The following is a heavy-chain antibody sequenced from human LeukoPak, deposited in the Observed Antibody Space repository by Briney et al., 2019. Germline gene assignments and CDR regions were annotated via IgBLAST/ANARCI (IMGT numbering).Heavy chain of an antibody. CDR2: ISGSGVST. Sequence: GGSLRLSCEASGFIFSSYVMSWVRQAPGKGLEWVSTISGSGVSTYYADSVKGRFTISRDNSKNTLYLQLNNVRAEDTAVYYCAPLSSGYWGQGTLVTVSS. CDR1: GFIFSSYV. V-gene: IGHV3-23*01. J-gene: IGHJ4*02. D-gene: IGHD3-10*01. CDR3: APLSSGY.